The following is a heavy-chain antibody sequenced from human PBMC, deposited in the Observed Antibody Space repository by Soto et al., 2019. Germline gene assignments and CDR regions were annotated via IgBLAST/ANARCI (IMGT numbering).Heavy chain of an antibody. J-gene: IGHJ4*02. CDR3: ARQRRGYDYGSLDY. CDR1: GGSISSGGYY. V-gene: IGHV4-61*08. CDR2: IYYSGST. D-gene: IGHD5-12*01. Sequence: PSETLSLTCTVSGGSISSGGYYWSWIRQHPGKGLEWIGYIYYSGSTNYNPSLKSRVTISVDTSKNQFSLKLSSVTAADTAVYYCARQRRGYDYGSLDYWGQGTLVTVSS.